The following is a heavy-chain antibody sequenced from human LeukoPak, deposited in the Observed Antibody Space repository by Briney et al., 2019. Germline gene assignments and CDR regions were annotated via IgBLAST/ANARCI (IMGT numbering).Heavy chain of an antibody. J-gene: IGHJ4*02. CDR2: INTNTGNP. V-gene: IGHV7-4-1*02. CDR1: GYTFTSYA. Sequence: ASVKVSCKASGYTFTSYAMNWVRQAPGQGLEWMGWINTNTGNPTYAQGFTGRFVFSLDTSVSTAYLQISSLKAEDTAVYYCASGAYFDWLLTEGPLDYWGQGTLVTVSS. CDR3: ASGAYFDWLLTEGPLDY. D-gene: IGHD3-9*01.